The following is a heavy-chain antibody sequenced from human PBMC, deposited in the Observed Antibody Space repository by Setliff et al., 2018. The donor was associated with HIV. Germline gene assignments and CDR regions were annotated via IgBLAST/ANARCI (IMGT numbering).Heavy chain of an antibody. CDR1: GFTFRDYG. V-gene: IGHV3-30*18. CDR2: ISYDGRNK. CDR3: AKDRVAVAGKGPEYFQH. D-gene: IGHD6-19*01. J-gene: IGHJ1*01. Sequence: LRLSCAASGFTFRDYGMHWVRQAPGKGLEGVAVISYDGRNKYYPDSVKGRFTISRDDSKNTVYLQMNNLRAEDTAVYYCAKDRVAVAGKGPEYFQHWGQGTLVTVSS.